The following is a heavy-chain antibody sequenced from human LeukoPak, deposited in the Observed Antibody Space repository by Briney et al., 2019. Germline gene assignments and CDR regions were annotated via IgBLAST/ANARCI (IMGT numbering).Heavy chain of an antibody. CDR1: GGSISSYY. CDR3: ARVRSIRDQYSSSWYSGYYYMDV. D-gene: IGHD6-13*01. CDR2: IYTSGST. V-gene: IGHV4-4*07. J-gene: IGHJ6*03. Sequence: PSETLSLTCTVSGGSISSYYWSWIRQPAGKGLEWIGRIYTSGSTNYNPSLKSRVTMSVDTSKNQFSLKLSSVTAADTAVYYCARVRSIRDQYSSSWYSGYYYMDVWGKGTTVTISS.